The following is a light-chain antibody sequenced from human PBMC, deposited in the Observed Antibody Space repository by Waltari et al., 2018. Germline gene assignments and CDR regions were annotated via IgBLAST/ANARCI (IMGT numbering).Light chain of an antibody. CDR2: AAS. CDR3: LQHNTYPRT. J-gene: IGKJ1*01. CDR1: QEIRNH. Sequence: DIQMTQSPSSLSASVGDRVTITCRASQEIRNHLGWYQQKPGKAPKRLIYAASSLQSGVPSRFSGSGSGTEFTLTISSLQPEDFATYYCLQHNTYPRTFGQGTKVEIK. V-gene: IGKV1-17*01.